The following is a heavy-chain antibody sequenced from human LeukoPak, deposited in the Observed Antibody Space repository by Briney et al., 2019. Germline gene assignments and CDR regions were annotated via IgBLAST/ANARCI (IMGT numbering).Heavy chain of an antibody. Sequence: SETLSLTCTVSGGSISSYYWSWIRQPPGKGLEWIGYIYYSGSTNYNPSLKSRVTISVDTSKNQFSLKLSSVTAADTAVYYCARDRFGDYYFDYWGQGTLVTVSS. V-gene: IGHV4-59*01. CDR2: IYYSGST. CDR1: GGSISSYY. D-gene: IGHD3-16*01. CDR3: ARDRFGDYYFDY. J-gene: IGHJ4*02.